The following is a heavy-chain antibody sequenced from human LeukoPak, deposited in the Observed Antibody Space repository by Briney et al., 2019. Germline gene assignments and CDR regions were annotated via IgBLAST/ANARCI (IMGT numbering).Heavy chain of an antibody. V-gene: IGHV3-23*01. Sequence: GGSLRLSCAASRFTFSSYAMSWVRQAPGKGLEWVSAISGSGGSTYYEDSVKGRLTISRDNSKNTLYLQMNSLRAEDTAVYFCAKAITYLNAFDIWGQGTMVTVSS. CDR2: ISGSGGST. J-gene: IGHJ3*02. CDR3: AKAITYLNAFDI. CDR1: RFTFSSYA. D-gene: IGHD1-14*01.